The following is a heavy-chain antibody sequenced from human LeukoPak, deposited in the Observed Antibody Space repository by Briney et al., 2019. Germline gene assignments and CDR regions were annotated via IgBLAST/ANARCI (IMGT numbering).Heavy chain of an antibody. CDR3: ARGIVGAEYYYMDV. J-gene: IGHJ6*03. V-gene: IGHV4-39*01. D-gene: IGHD1-26*01. CDR1: GGSISSSSYY. Sequence: SETLSLTCTVSGGSISSSSYYWGWIRQPPGKGLEWIGSIYYSGSTYYNPSLKSRVTISVDTSKNQFSLKLSSVTAADTAVYYCARGIVGAEYYYMDVWGKGTTVTISS. CDR2: IYYSGST.